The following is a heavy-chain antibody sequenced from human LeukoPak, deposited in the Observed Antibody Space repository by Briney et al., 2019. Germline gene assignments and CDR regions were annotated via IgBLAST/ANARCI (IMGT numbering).Heavy chain of an antibody. CDR3: ARGDDILTGYSGDYYYGMDV. CDR2: IWYDGSNK. J-gene: IGHJ6*02. V-gene: IGHV3-33*01. Sequence: GRSLRLSCAASGFTFSSYGMHWVRQAPGKGLEWVAVIWYDGSNKYYADSVKGRFTISRDNSKNTLYLQMNSLRAEDTAVYYCARGDDILTGYSGDYYYGMDVWGQGTTVTVSS. D-gene: IGHD3-9*01. CDR1: GFTFSSYG.